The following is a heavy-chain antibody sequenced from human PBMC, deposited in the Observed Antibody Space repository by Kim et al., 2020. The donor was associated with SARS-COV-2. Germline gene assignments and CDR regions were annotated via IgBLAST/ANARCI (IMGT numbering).Heavy chain of an antibody. V-gene: IGHV4-34*01. Sequence: SSHTTLKARITISVDTSKNQFSLKLSSVTAADTAVYYCARNLRYFDWFDVWGQGTTVTVSS. J-gene: IGHJ6*02. D-gene: IGHD3-9*01. CDR3: ARNLRYFDWFDV.